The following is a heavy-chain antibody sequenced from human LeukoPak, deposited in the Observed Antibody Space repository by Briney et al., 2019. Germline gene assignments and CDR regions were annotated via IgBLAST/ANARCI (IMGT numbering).Heavy chain of an antibody. J-gene: IGHJ5*02. Sequence: HPGGSLRLSCAASGFTFGSYAMSWVRQAPGKGLEWVSAISGSGGSTYYADSVKGRFTISRDNSKNTLYLQMNSLRAEDTAVYYCAKEQWLVKLNWFDPWGQGTLVTVSS. V-gene: IGHV3-23*01. CDR1: GFTFGSYA. CDR2: ISGSGGST. D-gene: IGHD6-19*01. CDR3: AKEQWLVKLNWFDP.